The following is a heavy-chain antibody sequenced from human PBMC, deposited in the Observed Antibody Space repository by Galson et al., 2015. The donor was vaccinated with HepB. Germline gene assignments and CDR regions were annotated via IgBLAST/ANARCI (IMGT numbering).Heavy chain of an antibody. J-gene: IGHJ4*02. Sequence: SLRLSCAASGFTFSSYGMHWVRQAPGKGLEWVAVIWYDGSNKYYADSVKGRFTISRDNSKNTLYLQMNSLKAEDTAVYYCARALQAGSSWWYYCDYWCQGTLCTASP. CDR3: ARALQAGSSWWYYCDY. CDR1: GFTFSSYG. V-gene: IGHV3-33*01. D-gene: IGHD6-13*01. CDR2: IWYDGSNK.